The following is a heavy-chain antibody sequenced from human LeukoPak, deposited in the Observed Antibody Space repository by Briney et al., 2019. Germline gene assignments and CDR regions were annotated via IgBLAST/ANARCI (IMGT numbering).Heavy chain of an antibody. V-gene: IGHV4-34*01. Sequence: PSETLSLTCAVYGGSFSGYYWSWIRQPPGKGLEWIGEINHSGSTNYNPSLKSRATISVDTSKNQFSLKLSSVTAADTAVYYCARYSSSWLEYYFDYWGQGTLVTVSS. D-gene: IGHD6-13*01. CDR3: ARYSSSWLEYYFDY. J-gene: IGHJ4*02. CDR1: GGSFSGYY. CDR2: INHSGST.